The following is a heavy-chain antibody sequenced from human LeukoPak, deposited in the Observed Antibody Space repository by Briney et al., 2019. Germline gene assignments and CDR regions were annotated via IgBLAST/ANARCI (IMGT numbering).Heavy chain of an antibody. Sequence: PGGSLRLSCAASGFSFSNYGMSWVRQAPGKGLEWVSIISTNGGSTYYADSVKGRFTMSRDNSENTLYLQMNSLRAEDTAVYYCAQRAYCSGASCYHHFDHWGQGTLVTVSS. D-gene: IGHD2-15*01. CDR1: GFSFSNYG. CDR3: AQRAYCSGASCYHHFDH. J-gene: IGHJ4*02. V-gene: IGHV3-23*01. CDR2: ISTNGGST.